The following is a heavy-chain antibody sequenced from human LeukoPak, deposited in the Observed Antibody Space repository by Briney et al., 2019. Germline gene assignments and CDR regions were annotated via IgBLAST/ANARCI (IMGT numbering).Heavy chain of an antibody. D-gene: IGHD6-13*01. V-gene: IGHV4-38-2*02. Sequence: SETLSLTCTVSGYSISSGYYWGWIRPPPGKGLEWIGSIYHSGSTYYNPSLKSRVTISVDTSKNQFSLKLSSVTAADTAVYYCARERDSSSRYYYYYMDVWGKGTTVTVSS. CDR2: IYHSGST. CDR1: GYSISSGYY. J-gene: IGHJ6*03. CDR3: ARERDSSSRYYYYYMDV.